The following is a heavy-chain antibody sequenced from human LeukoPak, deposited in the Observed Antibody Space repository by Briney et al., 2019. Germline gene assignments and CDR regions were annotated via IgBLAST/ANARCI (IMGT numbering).Heavy chain of an antibody. V-gene: IGHV4-59*11. Sequence: SETPSLTCTIPGGSISSHFWTWIRQRPGKGLEWIGYIHYRGSTNYNRTLRSRVSISVDTSKNEFALKLSSVTAADTDVYYCARDFLDCSRASCLNWFDPWGQGTLVTVSS. CDR1: GGSISSHF. CDR3: ARDFLDCSRASCLNWFDP. CDR2: IHYRGST. D-gene: IGHD2-2*01. J-gene: IGHJ5*02.